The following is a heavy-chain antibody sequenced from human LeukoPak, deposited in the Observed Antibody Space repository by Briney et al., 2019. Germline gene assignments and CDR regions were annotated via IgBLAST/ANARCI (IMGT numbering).Heavy chain of an antibody. CDR3: AKKDLDYGFDL. CDR2: ISGSGDNT. V-gene: IGHV3-23*01. J-gene: IGHJ2*01. Sequence: PGGSLRLSCAASGFTFSSYAMSWVRQAPGKGLEWVSGISGSGDNTYYADSVKGRFTISRDNSKNTLYVQMNSLRAEDTAVYYCAKKDLDYGFDLWGRGTLVTVSS. CDR1: GFTFSSYA. D-gene: IGHD4-17*01.